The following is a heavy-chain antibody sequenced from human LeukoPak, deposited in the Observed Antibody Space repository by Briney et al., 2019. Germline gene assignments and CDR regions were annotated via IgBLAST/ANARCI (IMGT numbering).Heavy chain of an antibody. Sequence: GESLKISCRGSGYSFATHWIGWVRQLPGKGLEWMGIIYPGDSDIRYSPSFQGQVTISADKSISTAYLQWSSLKASDTAIYYCARHETGPYFDYWGQGTLVAVSS. CDR2: IYPGDSDI. J-gene: IGHJ4*02. CDR1: GYSFATHW. CDR3: ARHETGPYFDY. D-gene: IGHD1-1*01. V-gene: IGHV5-51*01.